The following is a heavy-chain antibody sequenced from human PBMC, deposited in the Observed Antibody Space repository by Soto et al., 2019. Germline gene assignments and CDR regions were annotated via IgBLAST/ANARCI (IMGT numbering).Heavy chain of an antibody. CDR1: GFTFSSYA. V-gene: IGHV3-23*01. D-gene: IGHD3-16*01. J-gene: IGHJ3*02. CDR3: AKGRSGRYDYVWGSYAFDI. CDR2: ISGSGGST. Sequence: GESLKISCAASGFTFSSYAMSWVRQAPGKGLEWVSAISGSGGSTYYADSVKGRFTISRDNSKNTLYLQMNSLRAEDTAVYYCAKGRSGRYDYVWGSYAFDIWGQGTMVTVSS.